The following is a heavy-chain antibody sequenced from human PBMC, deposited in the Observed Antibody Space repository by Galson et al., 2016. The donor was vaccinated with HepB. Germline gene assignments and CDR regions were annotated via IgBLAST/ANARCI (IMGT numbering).Heavy chain of an antibody. V-gene: IGHV4/OR15-8*01. CDR3: TRHSKLSDWYFDL. Sequence: SETLSLTCGVSGGSISQNNWWTWVRQAPGMGLEWIGEVFHSGNSVYNPSLNGRVSISVDKSKNHFPLRLTSVTAADTSIYFCTRHSKLSDWYFDLWGRGTLVTVSS. CDR2: VFHSGNS. CDR1: GGSISQNNW. D-gene: IGHD1-26*01. J-gene: IGHJ2*01.